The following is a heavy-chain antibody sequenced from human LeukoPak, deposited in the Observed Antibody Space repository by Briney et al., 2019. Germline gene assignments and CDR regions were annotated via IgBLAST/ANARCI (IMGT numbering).Heavy chain of an antibody. CDR3: AKDRSVFFFDW. Sequence: ASVRVSCKASGYTFTGSYIHWVRQAPGQGLEWMGWINPNSGDTHYAQKFQGRVTMTEDTSIDTAYMELTRLRSDDTALYYCAKDRSVFFFDWWGQGTLVTVSS. V-gene: IGHV1-2*02. D-gene: IGHD3-3*01. CDR1: GYTFTGSY. CDR2: INPNSGDT. J-gene: IGHJ4*02.